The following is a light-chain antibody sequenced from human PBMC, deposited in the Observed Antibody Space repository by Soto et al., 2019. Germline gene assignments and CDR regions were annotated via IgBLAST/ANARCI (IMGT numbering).Light chain of an antibody. V-gene: IGKV1-33*01. Sequence: DIQMTQSPSSLSASVGDRITITCQASQDIRNHLNWYQQKPGKAPKILIYDASNLEAGVPSRFGGSGSGTDFTFAISSLHPEDIATYYCQQYLNVLTFGGGTKVEIK. CDR3: QQYLNVLT. CDR1: QDIRNH. J-gene: IGKJ4*01. CDR2: DAS.